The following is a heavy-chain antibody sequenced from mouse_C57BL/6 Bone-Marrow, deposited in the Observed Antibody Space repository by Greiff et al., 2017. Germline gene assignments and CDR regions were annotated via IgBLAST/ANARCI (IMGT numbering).Heavy chain of an antibody. Sequence: VQLQQSGSELRSPGSSVMLSCKDFDSEVFPIAYMSWVRQKPGHGFEWIGGILPSIGRTIYGEKFEDKATLDADTLSNTAYLELNSLTSEDSAIYYCARRDYSNPFAYWGQGTLVTVSA. CDR2: ILPSIGRT. J-gene: IGHJ3*01. CDR3: ARRDYSNPFAY. V-gene: IGHV15-2*01. D-gene: IGHD2-5*01. CDR1: DSEVFPIAY.